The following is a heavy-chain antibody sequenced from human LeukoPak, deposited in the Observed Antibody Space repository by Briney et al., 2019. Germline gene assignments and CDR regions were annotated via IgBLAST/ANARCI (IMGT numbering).Heavy chain of an antibody. J-gene: IGHJ4*02. CDR1: GYTFSSYA. Sequence: QSGGSLRLSCAASGYTFSSYAMSWVRQAPGKGLEWVSTISAGDSTYYPDSVKGRFIISRDNSKNTLYLQMNSLRAEDTALYYCAKPRGLGIVGAHFDYWGQGTLVTVSS. D-gene: IGHD1-26*01. CDR2: ISAGDST. CDR3: AKPRGLGIVGAHFDY. V-gene: IGHV3-23*01.